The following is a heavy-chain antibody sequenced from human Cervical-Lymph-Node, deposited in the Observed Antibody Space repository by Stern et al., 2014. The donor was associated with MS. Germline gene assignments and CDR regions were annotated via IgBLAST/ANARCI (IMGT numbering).Heavy chain of an antibody. Sequence: VKLLESGGGMVKPGGGLTLSWAASGFTFRDYYMIWVRKAQGQGLEGISTISPTGLSTHYADSVKGRFAISRDNAKNSLLLQMSTLRPEDTAVYYCARDLTISGVTLEEDHYCGQGTQVTVSS. D-gene: IGHD3-3*01. J-gene: IGHJ4*02. CDR1: GFTFRDYY. V-gene: IGHV3-11*01. CDR2: ISPTGLST. CDR3: ARDLTISGVTLEEDHY.